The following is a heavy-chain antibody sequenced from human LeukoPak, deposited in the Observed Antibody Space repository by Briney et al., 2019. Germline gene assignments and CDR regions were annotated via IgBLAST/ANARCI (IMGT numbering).Heavy chain of an antibody. D-gene: IGHD2-2*01. CDR3: ARDDEYCSSTSCYPNNWFDP. V-gene: IGHV3-7*01. Sequence: GGSLRLSCAASGFTFSSYWMSWVRQAPGEGLEWVANIKQDGSEKYYVDSVKGRFTISRDNAKNSLYLQMNSLRAEDTAVYYCARDDEYCSSTSCYPNNWFDPWGQGTLVTVSS. CDR1: GFTFSSYW. J-gene: IGHJ5*02. CDR2: IKQDGSEK.